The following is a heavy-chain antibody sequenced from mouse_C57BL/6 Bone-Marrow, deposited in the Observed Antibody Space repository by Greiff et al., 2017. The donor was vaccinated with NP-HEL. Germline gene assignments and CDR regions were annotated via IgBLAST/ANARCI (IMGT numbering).Heavy chain of an antibody. Sequence: QVQLQQPGAELVMPGASVKLSCKASGYTFTSYWMHWVKQRPGQGLEWIGEIDPSDSYTNYNQKFKGQSTLTVDKSSSTAYMQLSSLTSEDSAVYYCARYYGSTHYYAMDYWGQGTSVTVSS. CDR1: GYTFTSYW. CDR2: IDPSDSYT. V-gene: IGHV1-69*01. CDR3: ARYYGSTHYYAMDY. D-gene: IGHD1-1*01. J-gene: IGHJ4*01.